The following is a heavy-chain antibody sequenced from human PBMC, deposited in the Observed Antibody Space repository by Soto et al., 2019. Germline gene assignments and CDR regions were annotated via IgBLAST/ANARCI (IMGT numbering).Heavy chain of an antibody. CDR1: GYTFTTYA. Sequence: QVQLVQSGAEVKKPGASVKVSCKASGYTFTTYAIHWVRQAPGQRLEWMGWINAGNGNTKYSQKFQGRVTITTDTSASTAYMEQSSLRYEDMAVYYCARGRTILADCTSAFDIWGQGTMVTVSS. D-gene: IGHD2-8*01. CDR2: INAGNGNT. J-gene: IGHJ3*02. V-gene: IGHV1-3*01. CDR3: ARGRTILADCTSAFDI.